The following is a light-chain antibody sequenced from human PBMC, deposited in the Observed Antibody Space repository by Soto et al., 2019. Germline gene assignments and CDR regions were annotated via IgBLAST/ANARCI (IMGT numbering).Light chain of an antibody. J-gene: IGLJ2*01. CDR2: SND. CDR1: SSNIGSNT. V-gene: IGLV1-44*01. CDR3: ATWADSLNNVI. Sequence: QSVLTQSPSASGASGQKVSISCSGSSSNIGSNTVNWYQLVPGTAPKLLIYSNDQRPSAVPRRSSGSESGTSASLTISGLQSEDEADYYCATWADSLNNVIFGGGTKVTVL.